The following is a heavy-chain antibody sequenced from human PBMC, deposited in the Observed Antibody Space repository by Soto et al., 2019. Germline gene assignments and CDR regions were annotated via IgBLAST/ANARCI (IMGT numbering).Heavy chain of an antibody. Sequence: ASVKVSCKASGYTFTSYYMHWVRQAPGQGLEWMGLINPSGGSTRYAQKFQGRVTMTRDTSTSTVYMELSSLRWEGRAVYYCAGHPRYISSCYRPCGDFDIWGKGTMV. CDR1: GYTFTSYY. CDR2: INPSGGST. CDR3: AGHPRYISSCYRPCGDFDI. J-gene: IGHJ3*02. V-gene: IGHV1-46*01. D-gene: IGHD6-13*01.